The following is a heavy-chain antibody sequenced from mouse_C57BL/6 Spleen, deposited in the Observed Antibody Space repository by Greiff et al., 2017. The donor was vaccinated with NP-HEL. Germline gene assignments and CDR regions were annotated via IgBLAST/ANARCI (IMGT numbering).Heavy chain of an antibody. V-gene: IGHV1-85*01. J-gene: IGHJ3*01. Sequence: QVQLQQSGPELVKPGASVKLSCKASGYTFTSYDINWVKQRPGQGLEWIGWIYPRDGSTKYNEKFKGKATLTVDTSSSTSYLELHSLPSEDSAVYFCARYRTTVVERALAYWGQGTLVTVSA. D-gene: IGHD1-1*01. CDR3: ARYRTTVVERALAY. CDR2: IYPRDGST. CDR1: GYTFTSYD.